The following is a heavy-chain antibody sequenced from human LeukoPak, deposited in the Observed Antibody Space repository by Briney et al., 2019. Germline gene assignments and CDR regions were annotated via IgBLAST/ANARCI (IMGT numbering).Heavy chain of an antibody. CDR2: IRYDGSNK. Sequence: GGSLRLSCAASGFTFSSYGMHWVRQAPGKGPEWVAFIRYDGSNKYYADSVKGRFTISRDNSKNTLYLQMNSLRAEDTAVYYCAKAKGVATIGLDYWGQGTLVTVSS. V-gene: IGHV3-30*02. D-gene: IGHD5-24*01. CDR1: GFTFSSYG. CDR3: AKAKGVATIGLDY. J-gene: IGHJ4*02.